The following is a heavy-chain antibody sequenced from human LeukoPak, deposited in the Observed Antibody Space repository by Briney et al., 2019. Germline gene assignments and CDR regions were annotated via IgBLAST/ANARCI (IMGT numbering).Heavy chain of an antibody. D-gene: IGHD3-3*01. CDR1: GGSISSYY. CDR2: IYYSGST. V-gene: IGHV4-59*12. Sequence: PSETLSLTGTGSGGSISSYYWSWIRQPPGKGLEWIGYIYYSGSTNYNPSLKSRVTISVDTSKNQFSLKLSSVTAADTAVYYCAKDSYDFWSGYDYWGQGTLVTVSS. CDR3: AKDSYDFWSGYDY. J-gene: IGHJ4*02.